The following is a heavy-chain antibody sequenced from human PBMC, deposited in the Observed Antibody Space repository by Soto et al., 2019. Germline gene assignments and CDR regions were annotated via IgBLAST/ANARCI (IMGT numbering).Heavy chain of an antibody. CDR3: ARWRVITGASDSYGIDV. CDR1: GFTFSSYA. Sequence: GGSLRLSFAASGFTFSSYAMHWCRQSPGKGLGGVAVISYDGSNKYYADSVKGRFTTSRDNSKNPLSLQMTSLRAEDTAVYYCARWRVITGASDSYGIDVWGQGTTVTVSS. D-gene: IGHD1-20*01. CDR2: ISYDGSNK. J-gene: IGHJ6*02. V-gene: IGHV3-30-3*01.